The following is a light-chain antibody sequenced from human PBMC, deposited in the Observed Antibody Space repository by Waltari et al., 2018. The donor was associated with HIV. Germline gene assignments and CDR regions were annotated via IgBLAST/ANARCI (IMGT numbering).Light chain of an antibody. CDR1: QSISRD. J-gene: IGKJ1*01. CDR3: QQSYSTPWT. CDR2: AAS. Sequence: IQMTQSPSSLSASVGASVTITCRASQSISRDLNWYQQKPGKAPKVLIYAASRLHSGVPSRFSGSGSGTDFTLTISSLQPEDFATYYCQQSYSTPWTFGQGTKVEIK. V-gene: IGKV1-39*01.